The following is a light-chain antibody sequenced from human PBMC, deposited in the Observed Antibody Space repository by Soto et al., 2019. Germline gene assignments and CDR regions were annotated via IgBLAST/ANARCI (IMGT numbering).Light chain of an antibody. CDR2: EGS. CDR1: SIDVGSYNL. J-gene: IGLJ1*01. Sequence: QSVLTPPASVSGSPGQSSTISYNGTSIDVGSYNLVSWYQHHPGKAPKLMIYEGSKRPSGVSNRFSGSKSGNTASLTISGLQAEDEADYYCCSYAGSSTLYVFGTGPKLTVL. V-gene: IGLV2-23*01. CDR3: CSYAGSSTLYV.